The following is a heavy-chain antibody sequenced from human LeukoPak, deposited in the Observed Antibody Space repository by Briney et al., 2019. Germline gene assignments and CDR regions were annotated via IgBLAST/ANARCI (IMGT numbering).Heavy chain of an antibody. CDR2: IYYSGST. V-gene: IGHV4-61*08. CDR1: GGSISSGGYY. CDR3: ARDNWNYGSSMDV. Sequence: SETLSLTCTVSGGSISSGGYYWSWIRQHPGKGLEWIGYIYYSGSTNYNPSLKSRVTISVDTSKNQFSLKLSSVTAADTAVYYCARDNWNYGSSMDVWGQGTTVTVSS. D-gene: IGHD1-7*01. J-gene: IGHJ6*02.